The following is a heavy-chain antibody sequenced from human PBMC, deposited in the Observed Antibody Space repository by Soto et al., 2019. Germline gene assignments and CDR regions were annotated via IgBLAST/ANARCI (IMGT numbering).Heavy chain of an antibody. Sequence: SETLSLTCAVSGGSISSSNWWSWVRQPPGTGLEWIGEIYHSGSTNYNPSLKSRVTISVDKSKNQFSLKLSSVTAADTAVYYCARDLRDRSYYYYGMDVWGQGTTVTVSS. D-gene: IGHD3-9*01. CDR3: ARDLRDRSYYYYGMDV. V-gene: IGHV4-4*02. J-gene: IGHJ6*02. CDR1: GGSISSSNW. CDR2: IYHSGST.